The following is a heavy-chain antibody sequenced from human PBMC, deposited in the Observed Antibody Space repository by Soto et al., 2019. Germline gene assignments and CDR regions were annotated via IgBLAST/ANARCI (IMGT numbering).Heavy chain of an antibody. CDR3: ARGNDFWSGYLDYYYYGMDV. CDR1: GGTFSSYA. CDR2: IIPIFGTA. Sequence: SVKVSCKASGGTFSSYAISWVRQAPGQGLEWMGGIIPIFGTANYAQKFQGRVTITADESTSTAYMELSSLRSEDTAVYYCARGNDFWSGYLDYYYYGMDVWGQGTTVTVSS. D-gene: IGHD3-3*01. J-gene: IGHJ6*02. V-gene: IGHV1-69*13.